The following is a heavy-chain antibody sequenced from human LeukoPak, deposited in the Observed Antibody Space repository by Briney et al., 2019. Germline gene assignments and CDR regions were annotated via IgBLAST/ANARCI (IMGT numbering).Heavy chain of an antibody. CDR3: ARDKSRGDYPWLRYNWFDP. D-gene: IGHD4-17*01. V-gene: IGHV1-69*04. CDR1: GGSFSSYT. J-gene: IGHJ5*02. CDR2: IIPILGIA. Sequence: ASVKVSCKASGGSFSSYTISWVRQAPGQGLEWMGRIIPILGIANYAQKLQGRVTITADKSTSTAYMELSSLRSEDTAVYYCARDKSRGDYPWLRYNWFDPWGQGTLVTVSS.